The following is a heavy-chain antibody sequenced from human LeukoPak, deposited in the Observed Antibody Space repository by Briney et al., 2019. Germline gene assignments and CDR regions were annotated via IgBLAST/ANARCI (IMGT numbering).Heavy chain of an antibody. CDR1: GFTFSSYA. V-gene: IGHV3-23*01. Sequence: GGSPGLSCAASGFTFSSYAMSWGRPAPGKGLELVSAFRGSGGSTYYADSVKGRFTISRDNSKNTLYLQMNSLRAEDTAVYYCAKVVDSSGYYHGWYFDLWGRGTLVTVSS. CDR3: AKVVDSSGYYHGWYFDL. J-gene: IGHJ2*01. CDR2: FRGSGGST. D-gene: IGHD3-22*01.